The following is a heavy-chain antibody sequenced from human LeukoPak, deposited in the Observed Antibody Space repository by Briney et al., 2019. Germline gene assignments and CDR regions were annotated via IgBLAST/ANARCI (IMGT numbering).Heavy chain of an antibody. Sequence: GGSLRLSCAASGFTFSSYAMSWVRQAPGKGLEWVSAISGSGGSTYYADSVKGRFTIPRDNSKNTLYLQMNSLRAEDTAVYYCAKDGFYCSSTSCYNYFDYWGQGTLVTVSS. J-gene: IGHJ4*02. D-gene: IGHD2-2*02. V-gene: IGHV3-23*01. CDR3: AKDGFYCSSTSCYNYFDY. CDR2: ISGSGGST. CDR1: GFTFSSYA.